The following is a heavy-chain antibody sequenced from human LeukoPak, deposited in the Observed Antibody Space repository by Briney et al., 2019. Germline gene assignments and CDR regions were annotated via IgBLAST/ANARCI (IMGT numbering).Heavy chain of an antibody. Sequence: GGSLRLSCTASGFMFDDYGMTWVRQAPGKGLEWVSDINWNGDSRGYAHSVRGRFTIYRDNSKNSLYLQMNSLRAEDTAVYYCASSRYDSSGYYGIIAYWGQGTVVTVSS. CDR3: ASSRYDSSGYYGIIAY. CDR1: GFMFDDYG. V-gene: IGHV3-20*04. D-gene: IGHD3-22*01. CDR2: INWNGDSR. J-gene: IGHJ4*02.